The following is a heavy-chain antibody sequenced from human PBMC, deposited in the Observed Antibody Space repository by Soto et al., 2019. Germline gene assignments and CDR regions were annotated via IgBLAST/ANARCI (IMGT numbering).Heavy chain of an antibody. Sequence: GGSLRLSCAASGFTFSGYWMSWVRQAPGKGLEWVANIKQDGSEKYYVDSVKGRFTISRDNAKNSLYLQMNSLRAEYTAVYYFAREVWWSAGCDAFDIWGQGTMVTVSS. CDR3: AREVWWSAGCDAFDI. CDR2: IKQDGSEK. V-gene: IGHV3-7*01. J-gene: IGHJ3*02. D-gene: IGHD1-26*01. CDR1: GFTFSGYW.